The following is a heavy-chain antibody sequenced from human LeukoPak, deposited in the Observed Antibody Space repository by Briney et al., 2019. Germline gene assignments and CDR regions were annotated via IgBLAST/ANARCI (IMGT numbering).Heavy chain of an antibody. Sequence: ASVKVSCKASGYTFTSYYMHWVRQAPGQGLEWMGIINPSGGSTSYAQKFQGRVTMTRDTSTSTVYMELSSQRSEDTAVYYCARVKGLSYCSSTSCLGDAFDIWGQGTMVTVSS. V-gene: IGHV1-46*03. J-gene: IGHJ3*02. CDR1: GYTFTSYY. D-gene: IGHD2-2*01. CDR2: INPSGGST. CDR3: ARVKGLSYCSSTSCLGDAFDI.